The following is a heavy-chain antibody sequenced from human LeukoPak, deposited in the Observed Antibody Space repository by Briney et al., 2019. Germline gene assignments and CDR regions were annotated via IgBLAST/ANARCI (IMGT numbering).Heavy chain of an antibody. CDR1: GFTFGDYA. Sequence: GRSLRLSCTASGFTFGDYAMSWVRQAPGKGLEGVGFIRSKAYGGTTEYAASVKGRFTISRDDSKSIAYLQMNSLKTEDTAVYYCTRESIVVVPAAIYRLDYYYYYGMDVWGRGTTVTVSS. J-gene: IGHJ6*02. D-gene: IGHD2-2*02. V-gene: IGHV3-49*04. CDR3: TRESIVVVPAAIYRLDYYYYYGMDV. CDR2: IRSKAYGGTT.